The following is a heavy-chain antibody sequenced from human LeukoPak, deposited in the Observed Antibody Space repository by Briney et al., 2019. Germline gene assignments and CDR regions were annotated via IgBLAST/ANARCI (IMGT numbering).Heavy chain of an antibody. CDR3: ARERGSSGGNTNGYFDY. V-gene: IGHV3-23*01. Sequence: GGSLRLSCAASGFNFSNYAMSWVRQAPGNGLEWVSVISGSGGTTYSADSVKGRFTISRDNSKNTVYLQMNSLRAEDTAAYYCARERGSSGGNTNGYFDYWGQGALVTVSS. J-gene: IGHJ4*02. CDR1: GFNFSNYA. D-gene: IGHD4-23*01. CDR2: ISGSGGTT.